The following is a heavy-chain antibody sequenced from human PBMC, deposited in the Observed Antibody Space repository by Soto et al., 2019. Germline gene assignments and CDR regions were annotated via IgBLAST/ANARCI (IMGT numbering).Heavy chain of an antibody. CDR3: ARRYSSGFDY. CDR1: GGSISSYC. Sequence: SETLSLTCTVSGGSISSYCWSWTRQPTGKGLEWIGYIYYSGSTNYNPSLKSRVTISVDTSKNQFSLKLSSVTAADSAVYYCARRYSSGFDYWGQGTLVTVSS. CDR2: IYYSGST. V-gene: IGHV4-59*01. J-gene: IGHJ4*02. D-gene: IGHD6-19*01.